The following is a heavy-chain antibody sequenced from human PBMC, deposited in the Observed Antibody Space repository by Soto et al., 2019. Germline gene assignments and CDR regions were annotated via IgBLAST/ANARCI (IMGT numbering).Heavy chain of an antibody. CDR1: GDSIRSGNHY. CDR2: IYYSEST. D-gene: IGHD6-19*01. V-gene: IGHV4-30-4*01. Sequence: SETLSLTCTVSGDSIRSGNHYWSWIRQPPGKGLEWIGYIYYSESTYYSPSLKSRVTISVDTSKNQFSLKLNSVTAADTAVYYCERGELDGAVAGVFFSFDSWGQGTVVAVSS. CDR3: ERGELDGAVAGVFFSFDS. J-gene: IGHJ4*02.